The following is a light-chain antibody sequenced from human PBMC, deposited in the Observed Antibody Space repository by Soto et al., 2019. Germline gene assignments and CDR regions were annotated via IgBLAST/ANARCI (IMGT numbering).Light chain of an antibody. Sequence: AIQMTQSPSSLSASVGDRVTITCRASQGIRNELGWYQQKPGKAPKLLIYAASVLRTGVPSRFRGRGSGTDFTLTISRLQPEDFANYYCLQDYNYPLTFGGGTKVEIK. V-gene: IGKV1-6*01. CDR1: QGIRNE. CDR2: AAS. J-gene: IGKJ4*01. CDR3: LQDYNYPLT.